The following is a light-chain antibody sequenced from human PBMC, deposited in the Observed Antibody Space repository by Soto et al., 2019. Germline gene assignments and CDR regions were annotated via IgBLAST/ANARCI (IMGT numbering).Light chain of an antibody. V-gene: IGKV1-5*01. Sequence: DIQMTQSPSTLSASVGDRVTITCRASQNINNWLAWYQHKPGKAPKILIYDASTLESGVPSRFSGSGSETEFTLTISSLQPDDFATYYCQQYNLAFGQGTKVDIK. CDR1: QNINNW. J-gene: IGKJ1*01. CDR2: DAS. CDR3: QQYNLA.